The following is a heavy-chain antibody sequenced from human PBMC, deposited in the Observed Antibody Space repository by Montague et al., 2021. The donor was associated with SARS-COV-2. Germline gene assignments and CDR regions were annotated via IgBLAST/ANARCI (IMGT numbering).Heavy chain of an antibody. Sequence: SETQSLAYAVSSGSINYYYLSWIRQSPGKGLEWIGYIYYSGNTNYSPSLQSRVTISVDSSKTQFSLRLTSVTAADTAVYYCARHGVGCEFGGHNWCTDAFDIWGQETVVTVSS. J-gene: IGHJ3*02. D-gene: IGHD5-24*01. V-gene: IGHV4-59*08. CDR3: ARHGVGCEFGGHNWCTDAFDI. CDR2: IYYSGNT. CDR1: SGSINYYY.